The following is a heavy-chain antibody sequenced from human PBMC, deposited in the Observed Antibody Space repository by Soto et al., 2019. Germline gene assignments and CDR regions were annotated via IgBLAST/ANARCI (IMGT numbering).Heavy chain of an antibody. CDR2: IYYSGST. Sequence: PSETLSLTCTVSGGPISSGGYYWSWIRQHPGKGLEWIGYIYYSGSTYYNPSLKSRVTISVDTSKNQFSLKLSSVTAADTAVYYCASLSRGSWFDPWGQGTLVTVSS. J-gene: IGHJ5*02. CDR3: ASLSRGSWFDP. V-gene: IGHV4-31*03. CDR1: GGPISSGGYY. D-gene: IGHD2-15*01.